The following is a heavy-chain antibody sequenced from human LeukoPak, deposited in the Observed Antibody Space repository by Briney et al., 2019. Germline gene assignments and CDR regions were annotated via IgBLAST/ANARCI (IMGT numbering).Heavy chain of an antibody. Sequence: GGSLRLSCAASGFTYNNYGMHWVRQAPGKGLEWVTFISYDGSDKSYADSVKGRFIISRDNSKKTLYVQMNSLTTDDTAVYYCVKDVSTGWSFDSWGQRTLVTVSS. CDR3: VKDVSTGWSFDS. J-gene: IGHJ4*02. CDR2: ISYDGSDK. V-gene: IGHV3-30*02. CDR1: GFTYNNYG. D-gene: IGHD6-19*01.